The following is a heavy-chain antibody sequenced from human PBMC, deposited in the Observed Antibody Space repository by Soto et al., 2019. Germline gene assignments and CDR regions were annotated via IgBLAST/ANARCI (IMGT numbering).Heavy chain of an antibody. V-gene: IGHV1-58*02. D-gene: IGHD3-22*01. CDR3: AEVYYDSSGHLDY. CDR2: IVVGSGNT. CDR1: GFTFTSSA. J-gene: IGHJ4*02. Sequence: SVKVSSKASGFTFTSSAMQWVRQARGQRLEWIGWIVVGSGNTNYAQKFQERVTITRDMSTSTAYMELSSLRSEDTDVYYCAEVYYDSSGHLDYWGQGTLVTVSS.